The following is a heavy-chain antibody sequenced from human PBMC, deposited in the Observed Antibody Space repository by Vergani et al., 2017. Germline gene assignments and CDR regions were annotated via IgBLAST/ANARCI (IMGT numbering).Heavy chain of an antibody. CDR3: ARAPATGWEFWSGYYGITGTTGWFDP. J-gene: IGHJ5*02. CDR2: IIPIFGTA. CDR1: GGTFSSYA. Sequence: QVQLVQSGAEVKKPGSSVKVSCKASGGTFSSYAISWVRQAPGQGLEWMGGIIPIFGTANYAQKFQGRVTITADESTSTAYMELSSLRSEDTAVYYCARAPATGWEFWSGYYGITGTTGWFDPWGQGTLVTVSS. D-gene: IGHD1-7*01. V-gene: IGHV1-69*01.